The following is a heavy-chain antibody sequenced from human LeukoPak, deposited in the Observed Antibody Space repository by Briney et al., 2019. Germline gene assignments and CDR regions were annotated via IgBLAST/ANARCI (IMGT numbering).Heavy chain of an antibody. D-gene: IGHD5-12*01. J-gene: IGHJ6*02. Sequence: GGSLRLSCAASGFTFSSYEMNWVRQAPGKGLEWVSYISSSGSTLYYADSVKGRFTISRDNAKNSLYLQMNSLRAEDTAVYYCATYSGYDGMDVWGQGTTVTVSS. CDR1: GFTFSSYE. V-gene: IGHV3-48*03. CDR3: ATYSGYDGMDV. CDR2: ISSSGSTL.